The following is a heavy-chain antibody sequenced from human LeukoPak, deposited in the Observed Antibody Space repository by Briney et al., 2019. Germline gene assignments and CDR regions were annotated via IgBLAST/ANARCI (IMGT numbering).Heavy chain of an antibody. CDR2: ISYDGSNK. D-gene: IGHD3-3*01. V-gene: IGHV3-30*01. J-gene: IGHJ4*02. Sequence: GRSLRLSCAASGFTFSSYAMHWVRQAPGKGLEWVAVISYDGSNKYYADSVKGRFTISRDNSKNTLYLQMNSLRAEDTAVYYCARDLSAFYDFWSGHGYWGQGTLVTVSS. CDR1: GFTFSSYA. CDR3: ARDLSAFYDFWSGHGY.